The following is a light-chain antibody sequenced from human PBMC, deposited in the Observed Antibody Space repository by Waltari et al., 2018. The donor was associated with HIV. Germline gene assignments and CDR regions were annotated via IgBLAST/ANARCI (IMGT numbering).Light chain of an antibody. CDR2: RND. J-gene: IGLJ3*02. CDR1: ISNLGGNF. CDR3: STWDNSLSHWV. Sequence: QSVVTQPPSASGTPGQNISISCSGDISNLGGNFVYWYQQRPGTAPRLLLYRNDERPSGVPYRFSGSKSATSASRAISGLRSEDEADYHCSTWDNSLSHWVFGGGTKVTVL. V-gene: IGLV1-47*01.